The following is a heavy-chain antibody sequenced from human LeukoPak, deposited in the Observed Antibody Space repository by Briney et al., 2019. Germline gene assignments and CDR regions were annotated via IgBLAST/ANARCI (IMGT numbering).Heavy chain of an antibody. D-gene: IGHD6-13*01. J-gene: IGHJ4*02. CDR3: ARGRSSSSWILSRRLFDY. CDR2: MNPNSGNT. Sequence: GASVKVSCKASGYTFTSYDINWVRQATGQGFEWMGWMNPNSGNTGYAQKFQGRVTITRNTSISTAYMELSSLRSEDTAVYYCARGRSSSSWILSRRLFDYWGQGTLVTVSS. V-gene: IGHV1-8*03. CDR1: GYTFTSYD.